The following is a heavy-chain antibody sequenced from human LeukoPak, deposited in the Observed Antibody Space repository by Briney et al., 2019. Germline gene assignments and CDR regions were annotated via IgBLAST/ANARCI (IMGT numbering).Heavy chain of an antibody. CDR2: IYPGDSDT. J-gene: IGHJ4*02. CDR3: ARPYCSSTSCDYFDY. CDR1: GYSFTSYW. D-gene: IGHD2-2*01. Sequence: GESLKISCKGSGYSFTSYWIGWVCQMPGKGLEWMGIIYPGDSDTRYSPSFQGQVTISADKSISTAYLQWSSLKASDTAMYYCARPYCSSTSCDYFDYWGQGTLVTVSS. V-gene: IGHV5-51*01.